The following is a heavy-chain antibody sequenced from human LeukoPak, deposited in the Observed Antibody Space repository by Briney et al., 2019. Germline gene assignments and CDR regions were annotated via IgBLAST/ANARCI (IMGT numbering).Heavy chain of an antibody. D-gene: IGHD5-18*01. Sequence: GGSLSLSCPPSGFTFRSYGIHGFRKAPGKGLGWVAVISYDGSNKYYTDSVKGRFTISRDNSKNTLYLQMNSLRAEDTAVYYCARDRGLKSYGLDYWGQGTLVTVSS. CDR3: ARDRGLKSYGLDY. V-gene: IGHV3-30*19. J-gene: IGHJ4*02. CDR2: ISYDGSNK. CDR1: GFTFRSYG.